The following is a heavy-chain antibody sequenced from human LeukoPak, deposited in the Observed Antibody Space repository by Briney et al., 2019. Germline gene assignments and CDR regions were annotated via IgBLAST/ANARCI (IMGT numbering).Heavy chain of an antibody. CDR2: IYYSGST. CDR3: ARGDYSSSNAFDI. D-gene: IGHD6-6*01. CDR1: GGSISSSSYY. V-gene: IGHV4-39*07. J-gene: IGHJ3*02. Sequence: PSETLSLTCTVSGGSISSSSYYWGWIRQPPGKGLEWIGSIYYSGSTNYNPSLKSRVTISVDTSKNQFSLKLSSVTAADTAVYYCARGDYSSSNAFDIWGQGTMVTVSS.